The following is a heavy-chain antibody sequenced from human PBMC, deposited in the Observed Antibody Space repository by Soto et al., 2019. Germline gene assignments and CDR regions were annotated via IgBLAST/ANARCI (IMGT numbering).Heavy chain of an antibody. Sequence: GGSLRLSCAASGFTFGSYSMNWVRQAPGKGLEWVSGISGSGISTHYADSVKGRFTISRDNSKNTLYLQMNSLRAEDTAVYYCAKGNWFHAFDIWGQGTMVTVSS. CDR2: ISGSGIST. CDR3: AKGNWFHAFDI. D-gene: IGHD3-9*01. V-gene: IGHV3-23*01. CDR1: GFTFGSYS. J-gene: IGHJ3*02.